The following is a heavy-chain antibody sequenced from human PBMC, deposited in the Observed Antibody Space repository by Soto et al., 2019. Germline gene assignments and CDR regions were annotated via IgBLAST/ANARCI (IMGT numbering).Heavy chain of an antibody. V-gene: IGHV4-59*08. CDR2: IYCSGST. CDR1: GGSISSYY. CDR3: ARAEAYYDILTGYYQEYYFDY. D-gene: IGHD3-9*01. Sequence: SETLSLTCTVSGGSISSYYWSWIRQPPGKGLEWIGYIYCSGSTNYNPSLKSRVTISVDTSKNQFSLKLSSVTAADTAVYYCARAEAYYDILTGYYQEYYFDYWGQGTLVTVSS. J-gene: IGHJ4*02.